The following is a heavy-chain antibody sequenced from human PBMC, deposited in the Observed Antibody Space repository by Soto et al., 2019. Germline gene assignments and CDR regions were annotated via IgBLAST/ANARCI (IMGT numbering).Heavy chain of an antibody. CDR1: GFTFTNYA. V-gene: IGHV3-23*01. J-gene: IGHJ4*02. Sequence: EVQLLESGGGLVQPGGSLRLSCAASGFTFTNYAMNWVRHSPGKGLEWVASVIGTGIDTYHAASVKGRFTISRDNSRNTMYLEMNRLRAEATAMYPCAKPPRGQCMGAHCYAFDFWARESWSPSP. CDR2: VIGTGIDT. D-gene: IGHD2-15*01. CDR3: AKPPRGQCMGAHCYAFDF.